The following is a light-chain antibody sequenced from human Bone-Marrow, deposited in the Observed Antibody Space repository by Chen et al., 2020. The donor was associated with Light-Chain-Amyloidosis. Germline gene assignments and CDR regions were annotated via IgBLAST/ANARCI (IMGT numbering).Light chain of an antibody. J-gene: IGLJ3*02. CDR3: QVWDRSSDRPV. CDR2: DDS. V-gene: IGLV3-21*02. Sequence: SYVLTQPSSLSVAPGQTATLACGGNNIGSTSVHWYQQTPGQAPLLVVYDDSDRPSGIPERLSGSNSGNTATLTIGRVEAGDEADYYCQVWDRSSDRPVFGGGTKLTVL. CDR1: NIGSTS.